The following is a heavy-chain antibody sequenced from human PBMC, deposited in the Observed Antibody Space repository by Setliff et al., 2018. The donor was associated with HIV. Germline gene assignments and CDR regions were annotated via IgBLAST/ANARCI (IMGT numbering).Heavy chain of an antibody. CDR3: ASGEDSGTYGEPYDS. J-gene: IGHJ4*02. Sequence: SETLSLTCSVSGGSISSSGYYWSWIRQHPGKGLDWIGRVYYSGSTDYNPSLQSRATLSIDTSKNQFSLKLTSVIAADTAIYYCASGEDSGTYGEPYDSWGQGALVTVSS. D-gene: IGHD1-26*01. V-gene: IGHV4-31*02. CDR2: VYYSGST. CDR1: GGSISSSGYY.